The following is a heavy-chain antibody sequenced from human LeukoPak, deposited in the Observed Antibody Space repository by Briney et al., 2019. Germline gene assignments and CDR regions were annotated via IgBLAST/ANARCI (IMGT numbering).Heavy chain of an antibody. CDR3: AREESSGWYPAGWFDP. Sequence: PSETLSLTCTVSGGSISSYYWSWIRQPPGKGLEWIGYIYYSGSTNYNPSLKSRVTISVDTSKNQFSLKLSSVTAADTAVYYCAREESSGWYPAGWFDPWGQGTLVTVSS. CDR2: IYYSGST. V-gene: IGHV4-59*01. J-gene: IGHJ5*02. D-gene: IGHD6-19*01. CDR1: GGSISSYY.